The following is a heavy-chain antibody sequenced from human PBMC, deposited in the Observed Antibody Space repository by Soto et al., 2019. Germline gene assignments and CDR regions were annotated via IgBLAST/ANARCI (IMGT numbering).Heavy chain of an antibody. V-gene: IGHV4-30-2*01. Sequence: PSETLSLTCAASGSSISSGGYSWSWIRQPPGKGLEWIGYIYHSGSTNYNPSLKSRVTISVDRSKNQFSLRLSSVTAADTAVYYCARTGILLWSRVAYYFDYWGQGTLVTVSS. J-gene: IGHJ4*02. CDR1: GSSISSGGYS. D-gene: IGHD5-18*01. CDR3: ARTGILLWSRVAYYFDY. CDR2: IYHSGST.